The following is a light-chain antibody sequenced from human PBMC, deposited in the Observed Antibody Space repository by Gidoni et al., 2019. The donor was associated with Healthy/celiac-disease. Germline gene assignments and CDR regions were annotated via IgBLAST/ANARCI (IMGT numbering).Light chain of an antibody. J-gene: IGKJ1*01. CDR2: GAS. Sequence: EIVLTQSPATLSVSPGERATLSCRASQSVSSNLAWSQQKPGQAPRLLIYGASTRATGIPARFSGSGSGTEFTLTISSLQSEEFAVYYCQQYNNWPPWTFGQGTKVEIK. V-gene: IGKV3-15*01. CDR1: QSVSSN. CDR3: QQYNNWPPWT.